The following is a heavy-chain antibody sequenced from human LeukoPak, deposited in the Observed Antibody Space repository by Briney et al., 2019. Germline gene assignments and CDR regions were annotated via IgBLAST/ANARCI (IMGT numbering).Heavy chain of an antibody. CDR3: ASHRAYYFDY. Sequence: SGTLSLTCTVSGGSISSYYWSWIRQPPGKGLEWIGYIYYSGSTNYNPSLKSRVTISVDTSKNQFSLKLSSVTAADTAVYYCASHRAYYFDYWGQGTLVTVSS. CDR2: IYYSGST. V-gene: IGHV4-59*01. CDR1: GGSISSYY. J-gene: IGHJ4*02.